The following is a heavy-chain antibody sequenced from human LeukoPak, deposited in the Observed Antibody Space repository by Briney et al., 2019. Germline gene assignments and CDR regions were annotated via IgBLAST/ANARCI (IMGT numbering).Heavy chain of an antibody. D-gene: IGHD1-26*01. Sequence: GGSLRLSCAASGFTFSSYDMHWVRQATGKGLEWVSAIGTAGDTYYPGFVKGRFTISRENAKNSLYLQMNSLRAGDTAVYYCARAMYSGSYYALDYWGQGTLVTVSS. CDR1: GFTFSSYD. J-gene: IGHJ4*02. CDR3: ARAMYSGSYYALDY. CDR2: IGTAGDT. V-gene: IGHV3-13*01.